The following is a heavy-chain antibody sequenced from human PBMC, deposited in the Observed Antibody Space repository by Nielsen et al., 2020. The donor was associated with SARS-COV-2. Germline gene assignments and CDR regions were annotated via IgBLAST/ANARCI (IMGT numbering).Heavy chain of an antibody. J-gene: IGHJ3*02. Sequence: ASVKVSCKASGYTFTSYYMHWVRQAPGQGLEWMGIINPSGGSTSYAQKFQGRVTMTRDTSTSTVYMELSSLRSEDTAVYYCARVPRGYDSSGSQRGAFDIWGQGTMVTVSS. CDR1: GYTFTSYY. D-gene: IGHD3-22*01. V-gene: IGHV1-46*01. CDR3: ARVPRGYDSSGSQRGAFDI. CDR2: INPSGGST.